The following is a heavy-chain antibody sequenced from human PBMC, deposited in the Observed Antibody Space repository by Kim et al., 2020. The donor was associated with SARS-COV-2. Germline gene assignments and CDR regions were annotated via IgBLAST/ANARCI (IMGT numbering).Heavy chain of an antibody. CDR3: STDDVETAMGL. CDR1: GFTFSSAW. J-gene: IGHJ1*01. D-gene: IGHD5-18*01. Sequence: GGSLRLSCAASGFTFSSAWLSWVRQAPGKGLEWIGRIKSKIIREPTDYAAPVKGRLIISRDDSRYMVFLQMNSLKTEDTAVYYCSTDDVETAMGLWGQGTLVTVSS. V-gene: IGHV3-15*01. CDR2: IKSKIIREPT.